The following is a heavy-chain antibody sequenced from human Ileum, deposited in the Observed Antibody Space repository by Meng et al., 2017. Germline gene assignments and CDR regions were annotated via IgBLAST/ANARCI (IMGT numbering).Heavy chain of an antibody. CDR3: ARENTIFGVVWGSWFDP. CDR1: GGSISSGDYY. D-gene: IGHD3-3*01. J-gene: IGHJ5*02. CDR2: IYYSGST. V-gene: IGHV4-30-4*01. Sequence: QVQMQEAGQGRVKPSQALSRTCTVSGGSISSGDYYWSWIRQPPGKGLEWIGYIYYSGSTYYNPSLKSRVTISVDTSKNQFSLKLSSMTAADTAVYYCARENTIFGVVWGSWFDPWGQGTLVTVSS.